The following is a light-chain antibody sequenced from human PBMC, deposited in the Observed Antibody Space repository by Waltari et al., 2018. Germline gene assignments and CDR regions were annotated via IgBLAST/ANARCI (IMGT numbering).Light chain of an antibody. J-gene: IGLJ1*01. Sequence: SALTQPRSVSGSPGQSVTIPFTGTRSDVGAYNFVSWYQQRPGQAPNLIIYDVNKRPSGVPDRFSASKSGNTASLTISGLQPEDEADYHCCSSAGNPYVFGTVTEVTVL. CDR2: DVN. CDR1: RSDVGAYNF. V-gene: IGLV2-11*01. CDR3: CSSAGNPYV.